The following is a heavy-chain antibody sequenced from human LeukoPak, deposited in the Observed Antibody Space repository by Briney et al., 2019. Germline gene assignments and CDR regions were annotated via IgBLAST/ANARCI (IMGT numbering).Heavy chain of an antibody. J-gene: IGHJ4*02. CDR3: ARDRGYCSGGTCYASFDH. CDR2: LSSSSGGTI. V-gene: IGHV3-48*01. CDR1: GFIFSGYG. Sequence: GGALTLPCAAPGFIFSGYGMNWVRQAPGKGLEVFSFLSSSSGGTIYYADSVKGRFTISRDNAKNPVYLQMNSLRAEDTAVYYCARDRGYCSGGTCYASFDHWGQGTLVTVSS. D-gene: IGHD2-15*01.